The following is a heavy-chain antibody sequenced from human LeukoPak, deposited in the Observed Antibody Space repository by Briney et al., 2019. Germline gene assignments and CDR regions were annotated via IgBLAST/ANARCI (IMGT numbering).Heavy chain of an antibody. CDR1: GYTFNSYG. CDR3: ASSDSSGYLLLS. D-gene: IGHD3-22*01. J-gene: IGHJ4*02. V-gene: IGHV1-2*02. CDR2: VNPNSGAT. Sequence: ASVKVSCKASGYTFNSYGITWVRQAPGQGLEWMGWVNPNSGATNYAQKFQGRVAMTRDTSISTAYMELSRLRSDDTAMYYCASSDSSGYLLLSWGQGTLVTVSS.